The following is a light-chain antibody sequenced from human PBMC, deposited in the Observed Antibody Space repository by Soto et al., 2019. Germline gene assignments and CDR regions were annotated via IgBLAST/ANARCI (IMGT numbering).Light chain of an antibody. CDR1: RDVGSD. Sequence: TQMTQSPLSLSASVGEKIIITCRASRDVGSDVIWYQQRQGRPPKLLIYAASNLLGGVPSRFSGSGSGTNFTLTINSLQPEDFATYYCQQSYRTPHTFGQGTKLETK. CDR3: QQSYRTPHT. J-gene: IGKJ2*01. V-gene: IGKV1-39*01. CDR2: AAS.